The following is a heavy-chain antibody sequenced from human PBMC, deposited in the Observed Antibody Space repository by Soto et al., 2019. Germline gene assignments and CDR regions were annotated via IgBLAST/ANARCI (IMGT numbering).Heavy chain of an antibody. V-gene: IGHV3-7*01. J-gene: IGHJ4*02. D-gene: IGHD7-27*01. Sequence: EVQLVESGGGLVQPGGSLRLSCAASGFTFSSYWMSWVRQAPGKGLEWVANIKQDGSEKYYVDSVKGRFTISRDNAKNSLYLEMNGQRAEGTGVYYCGRDLGRYWGQGTLVTVSS. CDR1: GFTFSSYW. CDR3: GRDLGRY. CDR2: IKQDGSEK.